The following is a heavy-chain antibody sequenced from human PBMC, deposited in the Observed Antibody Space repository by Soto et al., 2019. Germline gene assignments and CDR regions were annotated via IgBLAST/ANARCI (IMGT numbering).Heavy chain of an antibody. CDR2: IYYSGST. CDR3: ARAYSSWYWDY. CDR1: GDSISSRGYY. D-gene: IGHD6-13*01. V-gene: IGHV4-31*03. J-gene: IGHJ4*02. Sequence: PSETLSLTCTVSGDSISSRGYYWSWIRQHPGKGLEWIGYIYYSGSTYYNPSLKSRVTISPDTSKNQFSLKLDSVTAADTAVYYCARAYSSWYWDYWGQGTLVTVSS.